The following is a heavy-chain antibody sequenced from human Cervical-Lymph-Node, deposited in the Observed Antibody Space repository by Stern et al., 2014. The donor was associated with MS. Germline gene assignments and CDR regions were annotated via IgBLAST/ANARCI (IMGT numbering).Heavy chain of an antibody. J-gene: IGHJ5*02. CDR3: SVGGDFDFWSATGTTFDP. D-gene: IGHD3-3*01. CDR2: INPDNGAT. V-gene: IGHV1-2*06. Sequence: QVQLVQSGAEVRKPGASVEVSCKSSGYTFTDYYIHWVRQAPGQGIEWMGRINPDNGATDYAQKFQGRVTMTRDTSISTVYMALSSLTSDDTAVYYCSVGGDFDFWSATGTTFDPWGQGTLVTVSS. CDR1: GYTFTDYY.